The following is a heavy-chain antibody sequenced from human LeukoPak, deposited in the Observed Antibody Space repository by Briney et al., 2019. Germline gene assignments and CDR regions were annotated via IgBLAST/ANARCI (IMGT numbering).Heavy chain of an antibody. V-gene: IGHV3-23*01. CDR3: AKDIWSGYYTGMSSDY. Sequence: HPGGSLRLSCAASGFTFSSYAMSWVRQAPGKGLERVSVISSSGGSTFYADSVKGRFTISRDNSKNTLYLQMNSLRAEDTAVYYCAKDIWSGYYTGMSSDYWGQGTLVTVSS. D-gene: IGHD3-3*01. CDR2: ISSSGGST. J-gene: IGHJ4*02. CDR1: GFTFSSYA.